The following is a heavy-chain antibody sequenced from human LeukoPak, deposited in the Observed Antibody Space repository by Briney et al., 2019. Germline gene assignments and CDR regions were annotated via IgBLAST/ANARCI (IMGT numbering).Heavy chain of an antibody. Sequence: GGSLRLSCAASGFIFDDHGMHWVRQAPGKGLEWVSGISWSSGIIGHADSVKGRFTISRDNAKNSLDLQMENLRAEDSAVYYCAKDTGSPADAITMEDNAFDIWGQGTMVTVSS. V-gene: IGHV3-9*01. D-gene: IGHD3-3*01. J-gene: IGHJ3*02. CDR2: ISWSSGII. CDR3: AKDTGSPADAITMEDNAFDI. CDR1: GFIFDDHG.